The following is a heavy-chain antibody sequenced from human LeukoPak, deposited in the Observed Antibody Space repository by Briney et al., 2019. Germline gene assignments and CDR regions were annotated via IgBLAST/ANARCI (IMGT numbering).Heavy chain of an antibody. CDR2: INPDSGGT. CDR3: ARSIIASNRGFDH. V-gene: IGHV1-2*02. J-gene: IGHJ4*02. D-gene: IGHD6-6*01. CDR1: GYTFTGYY. Sequence: WASVKVSCKASGYTFTGYYIHCVRQAPGQGLEWMGWINPDSGGTNYAQKIQGRVTMTRDTSISTAYMELSRLSSDDTAVYYCARSIIASNRGFDHWGQGTLVTVSS.